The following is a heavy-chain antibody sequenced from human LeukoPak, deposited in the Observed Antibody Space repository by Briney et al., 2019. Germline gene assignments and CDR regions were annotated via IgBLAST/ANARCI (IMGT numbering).Heavy chain of an antibody. Sequence: GASVKVSFKASGYTFTSYAMNWVRHAPGQGLEWMAWINTNTGNPTYAQGVAGRFVFSLDTSVSTAYLQISSLKAEDTAVYYCARAQSSGYHDYWGQGTLVTVSS. J-gene: IGHJ4*02. CDR2: INTNTGNP. V-gene: IGHV7-4-1*02. D-gene: IGHD3-22*01. CDR1: GYTFTSYA. CDR3: ARAQSSGYHDY.